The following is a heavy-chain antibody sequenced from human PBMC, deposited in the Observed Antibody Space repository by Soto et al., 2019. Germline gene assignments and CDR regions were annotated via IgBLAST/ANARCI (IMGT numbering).Heavy chain of an antibody. CDR3: ARSLRGVIIDFDY. V-gene: IGHV3-23*01. Sequence: EVQLLESGGGLVQPGGSLRLSCAASGFTFTSNAMSWVRQAPGKGLEWVSAISGRGGRIYYVDSVKGRFTISRDNSKNTVYLQMNSLRAEDTAVYFCARSLRGVIIDFDYWGQGTLVTVSS. CDR1: GFTFTSNA. J-gene: IGHJ4*02. CDR2: ISGRGGRI. D-gene: IGHD3-10*01.